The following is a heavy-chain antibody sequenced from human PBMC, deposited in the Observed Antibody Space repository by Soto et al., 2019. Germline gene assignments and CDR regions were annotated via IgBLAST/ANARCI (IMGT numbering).Heavy chain of an antibody. CDR2: ISSSGNTI. Sequence: GGSLRLSCAASGFTFSDYYMSWMRQAPGKGLEWLSYISSSGNTIYYATSVKGRFTISRDNAKNSLSLQMNSLAAEDTAVYHCARRLGFSGVGPSTSNWFDPWGQGTLVTVS. CDR3: ARRLGFSGVGPSTSNWFDP. J-gene: IGHJ5*02. CDR1: GFTFSDYY. D-gene: IGHD1-26*01. V-gene: IGHV3-11*01.